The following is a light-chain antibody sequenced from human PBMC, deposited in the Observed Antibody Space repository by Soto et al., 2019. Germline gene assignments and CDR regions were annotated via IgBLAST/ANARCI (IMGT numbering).Light chain of an antibody. V-gene: IGLV8-61*01. J-gene: IGLJ3*02. CDR3: VLYMGRGISV. Sequence: QTVVTQEPSFSVSPGETVTVTCGLNSGSVSSNHFPSWYQQTPGQAPRTLIYRTTNRSSGVPDRFSGSIVGNKAALTITGAQADDECDYYCVLYMGRGISVFGGGTQRTVL. CDR2: RTT. CDR1: SGSVSSNHF.